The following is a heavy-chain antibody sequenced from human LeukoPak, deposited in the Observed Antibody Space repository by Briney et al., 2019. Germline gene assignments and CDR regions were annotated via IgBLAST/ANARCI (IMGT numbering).Heavy chain of an antibody. J-gene: IGHJ4*02. CDR2: IYYSGST. V-gene: IGHV4-39*01. CDR3: ARHGGTRVTLVEVYYFDY. D-gene: IGHD4-11*01. Sequence: NPSETLSLTCTVSGGSISRSLYYWGWIRQPPGKGLEWIGSIYYSGSTYYNPSLKSRVTISVDTSKNQFSLKLSSVTAADTAVYYCARHGGTRVTLVEVYYFDYWGQGTLVTVSS. CDR1: GGSISRSLYY.